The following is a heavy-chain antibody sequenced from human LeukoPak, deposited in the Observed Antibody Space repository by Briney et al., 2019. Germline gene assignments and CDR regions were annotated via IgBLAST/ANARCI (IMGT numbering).Heavy chain of an antibody. V-gene: IGHV3-7*01. D-gene: IGHD2-8*01. Sequence: RPGGSLRLSCAASGFTFSAYWMSWVRQAPGKGPKWVAHIKGDGSEKYSVDSVKGRFTISRDNAKSSLYLQMNSLRAEDTALYYCARGGFGYVYFDYWGQGSLVTVSS. CDR1: GFTFSAYW. CDR3: ARGGFGYVYFDY. CDR2: IKGDGSEK. J-gene: IGHJ4*02.